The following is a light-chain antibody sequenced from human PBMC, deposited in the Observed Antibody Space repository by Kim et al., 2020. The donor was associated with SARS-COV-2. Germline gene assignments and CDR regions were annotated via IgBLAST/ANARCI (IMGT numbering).Light chain of an antibody. J-gene: IGKJ1*01. CDR2: KAS. CDR3: HQYSNYSET. CDR1: QSISNW. V-gene: IGKV1-5*03. Sequence: ASIGDRVTITCRASQSISNWLAWYQQKPGKAPKLLIHKASSLQSGVPSRFSGSGSGTEFTLTISGLQPDDFATYYCHQYSNYSETFGQGTKVDIK.